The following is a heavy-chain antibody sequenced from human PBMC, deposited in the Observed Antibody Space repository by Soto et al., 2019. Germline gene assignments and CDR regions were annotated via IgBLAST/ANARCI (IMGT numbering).Heavy chain of an antibody. D-gene: IGHD3-10*01. Sequence: QVQLQESGPGLVKPSGTLSLTCAVSGGSISSSNWWSWVRQPPGKGLEWIGEIYHSGTTNYNPSLKRRVAMAGDKSRNQFSLKLSSVTAADSAVYYCARRWGEGRVDYWGQGTLVTVSS. CDR1: GGSISSSNW. CDR3: ARRWGEGRVDY. CDR2: IYHSGTT. J-gene: IGHJ4*02. V-gene: IGHV4-4*02.